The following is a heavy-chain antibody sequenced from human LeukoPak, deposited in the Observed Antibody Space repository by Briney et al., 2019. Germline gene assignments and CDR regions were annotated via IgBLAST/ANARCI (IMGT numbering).Heavy chain of an antibody. V-gene: IGHV4-59*01. CDR1: GGSISSYY. CDR2: IYYSGST. Sequence: SETLSLTCRVSGGSISSYYWSWIRQPPGKGLEWIGYIYYSGSTNYNPSLKSRVTISVDTSKNQFSLKLSSVTAADTAVYYCARAYSGSYYLSYYFDYWGQGTLVTVSS. D-gene: IGHD1-26*01. J-gene: IGHJ4*02. CDR3: ARAYSGSYYLSYYFDY.